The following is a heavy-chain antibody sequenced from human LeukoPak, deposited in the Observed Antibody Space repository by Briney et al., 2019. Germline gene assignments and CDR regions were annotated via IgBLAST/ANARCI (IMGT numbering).Heavy chain of an antibody. V-gene: IGHV3-53*01. D-gene: IGHD6-19*01. CDR3: AGDKTTGGWYEFDY. CDR2: ISNDGDT. J-gene: IGHJ4*02. CDR1: GFTVSSNY. Sequence: GGSLRLSCAASGFTVSSNYMSWVRQGPGKGLECVSVISNDGDTYYADSVKGRFTVSRDTSKNTVSLQMNSLRAEDTAVYYCAGDKTTGGWYEFDYWGQGTLVTVSS.